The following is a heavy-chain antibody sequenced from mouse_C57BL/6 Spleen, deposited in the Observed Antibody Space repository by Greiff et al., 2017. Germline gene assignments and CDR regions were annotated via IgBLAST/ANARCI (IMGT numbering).Heavy chain of an antibody. D-gene: IGHD2-5*01. CDR3: ASPYSNYYYAMDY. V-gene: IGHV2-2*01. J-gene: IGHJ4*01. Sequence: VHLVESGPGLVQPSQSLSITCTVSGFSLTSYGVHWVRQSPGKGLEWLGVIWSGGSTDYNAAFISRLSISKDNSKSQVFFKMNSLQADDTAIYYCASPYSNYYYAMDYWGQGTSVTVSS. CDR1: GFSLTSYG. CDR2: IWSGGST.